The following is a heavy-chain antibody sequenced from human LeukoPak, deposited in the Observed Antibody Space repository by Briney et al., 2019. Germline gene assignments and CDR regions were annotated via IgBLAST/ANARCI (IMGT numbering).Heavy chain of an antibody. CDR2: IYSGGNT. CDR3: VRLMGSGWFDP. D-gene: IGHD1-26*01. V-gene: IGHV3-53*04. J-gene: IGHJ5*02. CDR1: GFTVSSSP. Sequence: GGSLRLSCAASGFTVSSSPINWVRQAPGRGLEWVSVIYSGGNTFYADSVKGRFTISRHNSENTLYLQMDSLSADDTAVYYCVRLMGSGWFDPWGQGTLVTVFS.